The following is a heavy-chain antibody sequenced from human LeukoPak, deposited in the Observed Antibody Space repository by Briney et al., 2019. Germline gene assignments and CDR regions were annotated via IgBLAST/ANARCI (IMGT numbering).Heavy chain of an antibody. V-gene: IGHV1-8*01. CDR2: MNPNSGNT. D-gene: IGHD3-16*02. Sequence: ASVKLSCKASGYTFTSYDINWVRQATGQGLEWMGWMNPNSGNTGYAQKFQGRVTMTRNTSISTTYMELSSLRSADTAVYYCARSWGRNYDYVWGSYRGWFAPCGQGTLVTVSS. J-gene: IGHJ5*02. CDR3: ARSWGRNYDYVWGSYRGWFAP. CDR1: GYTFTSYD.